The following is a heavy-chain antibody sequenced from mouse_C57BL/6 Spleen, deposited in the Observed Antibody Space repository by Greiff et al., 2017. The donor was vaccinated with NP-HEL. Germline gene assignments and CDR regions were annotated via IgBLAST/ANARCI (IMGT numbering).Heavy chain of an antibody. CDR3: ARGEALWAWFAY. J-gene: IGHJ3*01. V-gene: IGHV1-54*01. D-gene: IGHD1-1*02. Sequence: VQLKQSGAELVRPGTSVKVSCKASGYAFTNYLIEWVKQRPGQGLEWIGVINPGSGGTNYNEKFKGKATLTADKSSSTAYMQLSSLTSEDSAVYFCARGEALWAWFAYWGQGTLVTVSA. CDR2: INPGSGGT. CDR1: GYAFTNYL.